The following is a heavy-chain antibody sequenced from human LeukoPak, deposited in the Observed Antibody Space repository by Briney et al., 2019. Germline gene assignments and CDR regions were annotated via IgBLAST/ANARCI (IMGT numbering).Heavy chain of an antibody. J-gene: IGHJ4*02. CDR1: GFTFSNSA. D-gene: IGHD4-17*01. CDR3: AKLQSSATTLPEY. Sequence: GGSLRLSCAASGFTFSNSAMSWVRQAPGKGLEWVSTLSGSGITTYYADSVKGRFTISRDNSKNTLYLQMNSLRAEDTAAYYCAKLQSSATTLPEYWGQGTLVTVSS. CDR2: LSGSGITT. V-gene: IGHV3-23*01.